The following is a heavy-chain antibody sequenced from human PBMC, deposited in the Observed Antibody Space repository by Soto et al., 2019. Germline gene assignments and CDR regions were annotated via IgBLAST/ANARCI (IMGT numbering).Heavy chain of an antibody. J-gene: IGHJ4*02. Sequence: ASVKVSCKASGYTFTSYYMHWVRQAPGQGFEWMGIINPSGGSTSYAQKFQGRVTMTRDTSTSTVYMELSSLRSEDTAVYYCARGNSGYTTSENFDYWGQGTLVTVSS. V-gene: IGHV1-46*01. CDR1: GYTFTSYY. CDR3: ARGNSGYTTSENFDY. D-gene: IGHD3-22*01. CDR2: INPSGGST.